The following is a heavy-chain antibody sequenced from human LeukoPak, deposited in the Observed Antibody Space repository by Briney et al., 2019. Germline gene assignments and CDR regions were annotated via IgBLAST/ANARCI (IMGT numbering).Heavy chain of an antibody. V-gene: IGHV4-4*07. CDR1: GGSISSYY. Sequence: SETLSLTCTVSGGSISSYYWSWIRQPAGKGLEWIGRIYTSGSTNYNPSLKSRVTMSVDTSKNQFSLKLSSVTAADTAVYYCARRYSSSWYYYYYGMDVWGQGTTVTVSS. CDR2: IYTSGST. CDR3: ARRYSSSWYYYYYGMDV. D-gene: IGHD6-13*01. J-gene: IGHJ6*02.